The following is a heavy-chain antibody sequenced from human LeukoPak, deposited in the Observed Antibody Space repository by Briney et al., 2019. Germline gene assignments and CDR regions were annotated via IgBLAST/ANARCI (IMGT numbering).Heavy chain of an antibody. J-gene: IGHJ6*03. CDR2: ISTDASST. V-gene: IGHV3-74*01. D-gene: IGHD6-19*01. CDR1: GFTFSSYW. Sequence: GGSLRLSCAASGFTFSSYWMHWVRQAPGKGLVWVSRISTDASSTTYADSVKGRFTISRDNSKNTLYLQMNSLRAEDTAVYYCAKDKQWLAPGYYYYYYMDVWGKGTTVTISS. CDR3: AKDKQWLAPGYYYYYYMDV.